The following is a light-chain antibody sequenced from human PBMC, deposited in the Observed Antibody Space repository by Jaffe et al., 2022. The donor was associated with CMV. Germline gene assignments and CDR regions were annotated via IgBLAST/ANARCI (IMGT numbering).Light chain of an antibody. Sequence: QLVLTQSPSASASLGASVKLTCTLSSGHSNYAIAWHQQQPEKGPRYLMQVNSDGSQTKGDGIPDRFSGSTSGTERYLTISSLQSEDEADYYCQTWGTGVRVFGGGTKLTVL. V-gene: IGLV4-69*01. CDR1: SGHSNYA. CDR2: VNSDGSQ. J-gene: IGLJ3*02. CDR3: QTWGTGVRV.